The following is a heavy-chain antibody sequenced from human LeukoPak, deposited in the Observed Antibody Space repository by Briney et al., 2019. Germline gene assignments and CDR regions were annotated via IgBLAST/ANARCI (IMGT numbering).Heavy chain of an antibody. CDR2: ISGSGSST. CDR1: GFTFNIYA. CDR3: ARAYSSSWYRIPDY. J-gene: IGHJ4*02. Sequence: PGGSLRLSCVASGFTFNIYAMSWVRQAPGKGLEWVSGISGSGSSTYYADSVKGRFTISRDNSKNTLHLQMNSLRAEDTAVYYCARAYSSSWYRIPDYWGQGTLVTVSS. D-gene: IGHD6-13*01. V-gene: IGHV3-23*01.